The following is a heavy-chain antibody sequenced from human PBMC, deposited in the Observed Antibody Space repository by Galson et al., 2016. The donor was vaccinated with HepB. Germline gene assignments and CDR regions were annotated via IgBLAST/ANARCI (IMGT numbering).Heavy chain of an antibody. J-gene: IGHJ6*04. CDR3: ARDFAPSHYDFWSGYHYYYYYGMDV. CDR2: ISYDGSNK. Sequence: SCAASGFTFSSYAMHWVRQAPGKGLEWVAVISYDGSNKYYADSVKGRFTISRDNSKNTLYLQMNSLRAEDTAVYYCARDFAPSHYDFWSGYHYYYYYGMDVWGKGTTVTVSP. D-gene: IGHD3-3*01. CDR1: GFTFSSYA. V-gene: IGHV3-30*04.